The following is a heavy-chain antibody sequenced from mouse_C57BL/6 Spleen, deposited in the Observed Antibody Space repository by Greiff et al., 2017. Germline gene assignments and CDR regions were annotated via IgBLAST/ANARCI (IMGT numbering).Heavy chain of an antibody. CDR2: IDPSDSYT. V-gene: IGHV1-69*01. D-gene: IGHD1-1*01. CDR1: GYTFTSYW. Sequence: VQLQQPGAELVMPGASVKLSCKASGYTFTSYWMHWVKQRPGQGLEWIGEIDPSDSYTNYNQKFKGKSTLTVDKSSSTAYMQLSSLTSEDSAVYYCARRGYFYDSSWFAYWGQGTLVTVSA. J-gene: IGHJ3*01. CDR3: ARRGYFYDSSWFAY.